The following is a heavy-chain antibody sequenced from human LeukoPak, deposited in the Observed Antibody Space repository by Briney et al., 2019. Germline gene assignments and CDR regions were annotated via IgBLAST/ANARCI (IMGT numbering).Heavy chain of an antibody. CDR3: AKVKEIRAYYGSIDY. CDR2: IKSKTDGGTT. V-gene: IGHV3-15*01. D-gene: IGHD3-10*01. J-gene: IGHJ4*02. CDR1: GFTFSNAW. Sequence: GGSLRLSCAASGFTFSNAWMSWVRQAPGKGLEWVGRIKSKTDGGTTDYAAPVKGRFTISRDDSKNTLYLQMNSLRAEDTAVYYCAKVKEIRAYYGSIDYWGQGTLVTVSS.